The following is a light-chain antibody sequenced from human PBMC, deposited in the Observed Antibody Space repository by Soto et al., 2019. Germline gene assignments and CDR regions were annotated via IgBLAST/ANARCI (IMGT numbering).Light chain of an antibody. Sequence: EIVMTQSPATLSVSPGETATLSCRASQGISRTLAWYQLKSGQAPRLLFYGASTRATGVPARFSGSGSGTEFTLTISSLQSEDSAVYYCQHYNHWPQLSFGGGTKVEI. CDR3: QHYNHWPQLS. J-gene: IGKJ4*01. CDR1: QGISRT. CDR2: GAS. V-gene: IGKV3-15*01.